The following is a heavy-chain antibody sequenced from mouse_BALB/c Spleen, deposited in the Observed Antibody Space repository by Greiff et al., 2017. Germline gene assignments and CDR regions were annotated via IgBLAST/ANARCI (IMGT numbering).Heavy chain of an antibody. J-gene: IGHJ3*01. Sequence: EVKLVESGGGLVKPGGSLKLSCAASGFTFSSYAMSWVRQTPEKRLEWVASISSGGSTYYPDSVKGRFTISRDNARNILYLQMSSLRSEDTAMYYCARGGYRYDDWFAYWGQGTLVTVSA. CDR3: ARGGYRYDDWFAY. CDR2: ISSGGST. CDR1: GFTFSSYA. D-gene: IGHD2-14*01. V-gene: IGHV5-6-5*01.